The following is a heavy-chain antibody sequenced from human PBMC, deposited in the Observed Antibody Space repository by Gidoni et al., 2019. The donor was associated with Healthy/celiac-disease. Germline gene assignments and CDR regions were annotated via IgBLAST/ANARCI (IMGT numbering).Heavy chain of an antibody. CDR1: GFTFSSYD. CDR2: IGTAGDP. J-gene: IGHJ3*02. CDR3: ARGGGHGAFDI. V-gene: IGHV3-13*05. D-gene: IGHD3-16*01. Sequence: EVQLVESGGGLVQAGGSMRLSCAASGFTFSSYDMHWVRQATGKGLDCVSSIGTAGDPYYPGSVKGRFTIARENAKNSLYLQMNSLRAGDTAVYYCARGGGHGAFDIWGQGTMVTVSS.